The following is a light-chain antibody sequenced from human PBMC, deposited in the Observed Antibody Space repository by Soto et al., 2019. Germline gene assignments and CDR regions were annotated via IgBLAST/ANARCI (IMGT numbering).Light chain of an antibody. J-gene: IGKJ2*01. Sequence: DIVMTQSPDSLAVSLGERATINCKSSQNILYSSNNKNYLAWYQQKPGQPPKLLIYWASTRESRVPDRFSGSGSGTDFTLPISSLQAEDVAVYYCQQYYTTPMYTFGQGTKLEIK. V-gene: IGKV4-1*01. CDR2: WAS. CDR3: QQYYTTPMYT. CDR1: QNILYSSNNKNY.